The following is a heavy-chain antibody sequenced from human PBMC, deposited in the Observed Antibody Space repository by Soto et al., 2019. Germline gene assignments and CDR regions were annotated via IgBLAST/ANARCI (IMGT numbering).Heavy chain of an antibody. V-gene: IGHV1-69*13. CDR1: GGTFSSYA. J-gene: IGHJ3*02. Sequence: GASVKVSCKASGGTFSSYAISWVRQAPGQGLEWMGGIIPTFGTANYAQKSQGRVTITADESTSTAYMELSSLRSEDTAVYYCARDLYDSSGQNQGAFAIWGQGTMVTVSS. CDR2: IIPTFGTA. D-gene: IGHD3-22*01. CDR3: ARDLYDSSGQNQGAFAI.